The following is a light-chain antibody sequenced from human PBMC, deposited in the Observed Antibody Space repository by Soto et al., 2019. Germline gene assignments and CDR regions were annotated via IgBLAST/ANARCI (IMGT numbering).Light chain of an antibody. Sequence: DIQMTQSHSTLSASVGDRVTITCRASQSISSWLAWYQQKPGKAPKLLIYDASSLESGVPSRFSGSGSGTEFTLTIISLQPDDFATYYCQQDNSYPWTFGQGTKVEIK. J-gene: IGKJ1*01. CDR3: QQDNSYPWT. CDR1: QSISSW. CDR2: DAS. V-gene: IGKV1-5*01.